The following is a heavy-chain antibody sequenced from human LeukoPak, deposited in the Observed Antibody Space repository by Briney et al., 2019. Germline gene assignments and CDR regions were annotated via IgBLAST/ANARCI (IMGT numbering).Heavy chain of an antibody. V-gene: IGHV7-4-1*02. Sequence: ASVKVSCKVSGYTFTSYAMNWVRQAPGQGLEWMGWINTNTGNPTYAQGFTGRFVFSLDTSVSTAYLQISSLKAEDTAVYYCAKAYVDTAMVIVFGAFDIWGQGTMVTVSS. D-gene: IGHD5-18*01. CDR1: GYTFTSYA. CDR3: AKAYVDTAMVIVFGAFDI. CDR2: INTNTGNP. J-gene: IGHJ3*02.